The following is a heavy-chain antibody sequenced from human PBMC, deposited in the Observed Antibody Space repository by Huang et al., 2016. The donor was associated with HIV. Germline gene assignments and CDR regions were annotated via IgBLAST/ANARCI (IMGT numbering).Heavy chain of an antibody. CDR1: GGSFSGYY. D-gene: IGHD3-22*01. CDR3: ARRYNSRRDY. Sequence: QVQLEQWGAGLLKASETLSLTCAVYGGSFSGYYWNWLRQAPGQGLEWVGEINHSGNTNYNPSRKSRVNMSVDTSKSQFSLYLTSLSAADTGTYFCARRYNSRRDYWGRGTLVTVHS. J-gene: IGHJ4*02. V-gene: IGHV4-34*02. CDR2: INHSGNT.